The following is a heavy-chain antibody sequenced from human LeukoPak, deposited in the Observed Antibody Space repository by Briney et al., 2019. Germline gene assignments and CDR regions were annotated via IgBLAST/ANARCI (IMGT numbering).Heavy chain of an antibody. J-gene: IGHJ4*02. D-gene: IGHD2-2*01. V-gene: IGHV5-51*01. CDR3: ARRQGCSSTSCPPDY. Sequence: GEFLKISCKGSGYSFTTYWIGWVRQMPGKGLEWMGIIYPGDSDIRYSPSFQGQVTMSVDKSISTAYLQWTSLKASDTAMYYCARRQGCSSTSCPPDYWGQGTLVTVSS. CDR2: IYPGDSDI. CDR1: GYSFTTYW.